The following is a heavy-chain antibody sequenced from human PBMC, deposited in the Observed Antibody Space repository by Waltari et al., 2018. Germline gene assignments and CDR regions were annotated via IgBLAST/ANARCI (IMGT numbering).Heavy chain of an antibody. V-gene: IGHV1-2*06. CDR3: AKGGPAIFGVLNTKRFDC. Sequence: QVQLVQSGAEVKKPGASVKVSCKASGYTFTDYYVHWVRQAPGKGREWMGRINATNGDTDYAQKFQGRFTMTRYTSLDTADMELSRLRSDDTAEYYCAKGGPAIFGVLNTKRFDCWGQGTPVTVSS. D-gene: IGHD3-3*01. CDR2: INATNGDT. J-gene: IGHJ4*02. CDR1: GYTFTDYY.